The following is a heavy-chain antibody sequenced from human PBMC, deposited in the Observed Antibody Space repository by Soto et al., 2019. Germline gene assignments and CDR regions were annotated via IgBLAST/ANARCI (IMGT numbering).Heavy chain of an antibody. Sequence: QVQLQESGPGLVKPSQTLSLTCTVSGGSISSGDYYWSWIRQPPGKGLEWIGYIYYSGSTYYNPSLKSRVTISVDTSKNQFSLKLSSVTAADTAVYYCARQAPPNPNELRFLEDYWGQGTLVTVSS. CDR2: IYYSGST. CDR3: ARQAPPNPNELRFLEDY. J-gene: IGHJ4*02. V-gene: IGHV4-30-4*01. D-gene: IGHD3-3*01. CDR1: GGSISSGDYY.